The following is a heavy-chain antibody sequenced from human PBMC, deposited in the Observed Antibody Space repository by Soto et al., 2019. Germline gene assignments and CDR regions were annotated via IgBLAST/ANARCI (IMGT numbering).Heavy chain of an antibody. CDR3: ARRWGRTFDY. CDR2: IYYSGST. Sequence: PSETLSLTCTVSGGSISSYYWSWIRQPPGKGLEWIGYIYYSGSTYYNPSLKSRVTISVDTSKNQFSLKLSSVTAADTAVYYCARRWGRTFDYWGQGTLVTVSS. CDR1: GGSISSYY. J-gene: IGHJ4*02. V-gene: IGHV4-59*08. D-gene: IGHD1-26*01.